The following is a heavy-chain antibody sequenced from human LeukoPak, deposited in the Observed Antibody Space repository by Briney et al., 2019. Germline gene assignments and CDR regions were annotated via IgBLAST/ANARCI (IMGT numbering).Heavy chain of an antibody. J-gene: IGHJ4*02. Sequence: GGSLRLSCAASGFTFSSYGMHWVRQAPGEGLEWVAVIWYDGSNKYYADSVKGRFTISRGNSKNTLYLQMNSLRAEDTAVYYCAKAPPYKKYFDYWGQGTLVTVSS. V-gene: IGHV3-33*08. D-gene: IGHD1-1*01. CDR2: IWYDGSNK. CDR3: AKAPPYKKYFDY. CDR1: GFTFSSYG.